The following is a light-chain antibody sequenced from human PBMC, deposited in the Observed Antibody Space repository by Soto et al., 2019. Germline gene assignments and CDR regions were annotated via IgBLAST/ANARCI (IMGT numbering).Light chain of an antibody. CDR2: EGS. V-gene: IGLV2-23*01. Sequence: QSVLTQPASVSGSPGQSITISCTGTSGDVGSYNLVSWYQQHPGKAPKLMIYEGSKRPSGVSNRFSGSKSGNTASLTISGLQAEDEAEYYCCSYAGSSTYVVFGGGTKVTVL. CDR1: SGDVGSYNL. J-gene: IGLJ2*01. CDR3: CSYAGSSTYVV.